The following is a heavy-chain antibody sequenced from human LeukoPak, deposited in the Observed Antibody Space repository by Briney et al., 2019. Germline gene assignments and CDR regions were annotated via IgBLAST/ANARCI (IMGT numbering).Heavy chain of an antibody. CDR2: ISGSGGST. V-gene: IGHV3-23*01. Sequence: GGSLRLSCAASGFTFSSYAMSWVRQAPGKGLEWVSAISGSGGSTYYADSVKGWFTISRDNSKNTLYLQMNSLRAEDTAVYYCAKASSSCYSYFDYGGQGPLVTVSS. J-gene: IGHJ4*02. CDR1: GFTFSSYA. D-gene: IGHD6-13*01. CDR3: AKASSSCYSYFDY.